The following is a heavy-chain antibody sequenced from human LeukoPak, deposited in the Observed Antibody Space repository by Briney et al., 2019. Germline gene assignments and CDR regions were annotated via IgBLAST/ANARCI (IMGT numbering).Heavy chain of an antibody. CDR3: ARERNYGYYYYYMDV. V-gene: IGHV4-4*07. Sequence: SETLSLTCTVSGGSISSYYWSWIRQPAGKGLEWIGRIYTSGSTNYNPSLKSRVTMSVDTSKNQFSLKLSSVTAADTAVYYCARERNYGYYYYYMDVWGEGTTVTVSS. CDR2: IYTSGST. CDR1: GGSISSYY. D-gene: IGHD1-7*01. J-gene: IGHJ6*03.